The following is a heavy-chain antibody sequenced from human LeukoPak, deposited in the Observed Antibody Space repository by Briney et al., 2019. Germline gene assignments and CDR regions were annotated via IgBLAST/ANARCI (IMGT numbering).Heavy chain of an antibody. CDR2: IVVGSGNT. CDR3: AAGYHYDSKDPRFGMDV. CDR1: GFTFSNSA. J-gene: IGHJ6*02. V-gene: IGHV1-58*02. D-gene: IGHD3-22*01. Sequence: GTSVKVSCKASGFTFSNSAMQWVRQARGQRLEWIGWIVVGSGNTNYAQKFQERVTITRDMTTRTAYMELSSLRSEDTAVYYWAAGYHYDSKDPRFGMDVWGQGTTVTVSS.